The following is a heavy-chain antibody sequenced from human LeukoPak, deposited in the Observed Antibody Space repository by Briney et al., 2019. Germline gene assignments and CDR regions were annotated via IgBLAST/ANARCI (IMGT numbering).Heavy chain of an antibody. CDR3: ARELGSYSSSSQGDY. J-gene: IGHJ4*02. CDR1: GFTFDTYW. V-gene: IGHV3-7*01. Sequence: PGGSLRLSCSASGFTFDTYWMIWVRQAPGKGLEWVAIIKQDGSDKYYVDSVKGRFTISRDNAKNSLYLQMNSLGAEDTAVYYCARELGSYSSSSQGDYWGQGTLVTVSS. CDR2: IKQDGSDK. D-gene: IGHD6-6*01.